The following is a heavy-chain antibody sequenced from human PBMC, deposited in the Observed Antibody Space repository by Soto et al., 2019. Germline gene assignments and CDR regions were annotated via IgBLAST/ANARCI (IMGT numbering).Heavy chain of an antibody. CDR3: AKGGRLQYFDWLLHDFDY. Sequence: QPGGSLRLSCAASGFTFSSYSINWVRQAPGKGLEWVSYISTSGSTIYYADSVKGRFTISRDNARNSVYLQVNSLRAEDTAVYYCAKGGRLQYFDWLLHDFDYWGQGALVTVSS. J-gene: IGHJ4*02. D-gene: IGHD3-9*01. CDR1: GFTFSSYS. V-gene: IGHV3-48*01. CDR2: ISTSGSTI.